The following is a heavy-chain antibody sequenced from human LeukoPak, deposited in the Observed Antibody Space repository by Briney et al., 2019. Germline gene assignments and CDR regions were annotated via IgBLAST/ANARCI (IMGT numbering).Heavy chain of an antibody. CDR2: VNSDGSTT. J-gene: IGHJ4*02. Sequence: QPGGSLRLSCAASGFTFSSYWMHWVRQAPGKGLVWVSRVNSDGSTTNYADSVKGRFTISRDNAKNTVYLQMNSLRAEDTAVYYCARAFSNWHPIDYWGQGTLVTVSS. CDR1: GFTFSSYW. CDR3: ARAFSNWHPIDY. V-gene: IGHV3-74*01. D-gene: IGHD6-13*01.